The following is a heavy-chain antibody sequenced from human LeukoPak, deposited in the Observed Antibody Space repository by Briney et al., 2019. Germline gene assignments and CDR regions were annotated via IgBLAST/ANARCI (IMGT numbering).Heavy chain of an antibody. Sequence: SETLSLTCTVSGGSFSSGCCTWICIRQHPGKGLEWIGYISYSGSTYYNPSLKSRVTISVDTSQNQFYLKLHSVTAADASVYYFTKHAIEALYLGQVDYWGQGTLVTVSS. V-gene: IGHV4-31*03. CDR3: TKHAIEALYLGQVDY. CDR1: GGSFSSGCCT. CDR2: ISYSGST. D-gene: IGHD2-8*01. J-gene: IGHJ4*02.